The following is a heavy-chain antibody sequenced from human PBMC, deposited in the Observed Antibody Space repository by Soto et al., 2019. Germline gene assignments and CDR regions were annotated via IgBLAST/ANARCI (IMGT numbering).Heavy chain of an antibody. D-gene: IGHD6-13*01. J-gene: IGHJ5*02. CDR3: ARAYRPIRPSHIAAGISSNWFDP. Sequence: ASVKFSCKASGYTFTSYAMHWVRQAPGQRLEWMGWINAGNGNTKYSQKFQGRVTITRDTSASTAYMELSSLRSEDTAVYYCARAYRPIRPSHIAAGISSNWFDPWGQGTLVTVSS. V-gene: IGHV1-3*01. CDR1: GYTFTSYA. CDR2: INAGNGNT.